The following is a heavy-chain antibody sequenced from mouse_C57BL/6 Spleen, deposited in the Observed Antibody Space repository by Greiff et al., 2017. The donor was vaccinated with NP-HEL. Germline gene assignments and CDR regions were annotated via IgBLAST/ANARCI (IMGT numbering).Heavy chain of an antibody. V-gene: IGHV2-2*01. CDR3: ATSTGTVPLDD. J-gene: IGHJ2*01. CDR1: GFSLTSYG. CDR2: IWSGGST. Sequence: QVQLQQSGPGLVQPSQSLSITCTVSGFSLTSYGVHWVRQSPGKGLEWLGVIWSGGSTDYNAAFISRLSISKDNSKSQVFFKMNSLQADDTAIYYCATSTGTVPLDDWGQGTTLTVAS. D-gene: IGHD4-1*02.